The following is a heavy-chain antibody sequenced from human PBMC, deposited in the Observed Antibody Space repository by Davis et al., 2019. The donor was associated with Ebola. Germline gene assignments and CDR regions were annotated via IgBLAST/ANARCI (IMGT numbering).Heavy chain of an antibody. D-gene: IGHD6-19*01. Sequence: SLMIPCAAPGFTFNYLGMHCVRLAPGKGLEWVAVIPYDGCNEYYADSVKGRFTISRNNSQNTLYLQMNSLRAEDTAVYYCARDAGYSSGWSRRNRSNCYYYGMDIWGKGTTVTVSS. V-gene: IGHV3-30*03. J-gene: IGHJ6*04. CDR1: GFTFNYLG. CDR3: ARDAGYSSGWSRRNRSNCYYYGMDI. CDR2: IPYDGCNE.